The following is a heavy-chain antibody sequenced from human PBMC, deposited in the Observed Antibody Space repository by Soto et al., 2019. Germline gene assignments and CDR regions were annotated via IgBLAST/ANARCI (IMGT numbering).Heavy chain of an antibody. Sequence: QVQLVQSGAEVKKPGSSVKVFCKASGGTFSNYTISWVRQAPGQGLEWMGGIIPVFGTTDYEQKFQGRVTITANGSTSTAYMKLSGLRPADTAVYYCARSSPYIVVRKPTGNQDYYGRDVWGQGTTVTVSS. CDR1: GGTFSNYT. CDR2: IIPVFGTT. CDR3: ARSSPYIVVRKPTGNQDYYGRDV. J-gene: IGHJ6*02. V-gene: IGHV1-69*01. D-gene: IGHD5-12*01.